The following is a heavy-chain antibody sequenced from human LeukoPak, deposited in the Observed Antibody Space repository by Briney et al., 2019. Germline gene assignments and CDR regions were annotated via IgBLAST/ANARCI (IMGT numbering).Heavy chain of an antibody. J-gene: IGHJ6*03. Sequence: GGSLRLSCAASGFTFSSYWMSWVRQAPGKGLEWVANIKGGGGKTYYVDSVKGRFTISRDNSKTSLYLQMNSLRAEGPAVYYCAKAWTYGWSCGSPLDSMDLWGKGTAVTISS. V-gene: IGHV3-7*01. D-gene: IGHD1-26*01. CDR3: AKAWTYGWSCGSPLDSMDL. CDR1: GFTFSSYW. CDR2: IKGGGGKT.